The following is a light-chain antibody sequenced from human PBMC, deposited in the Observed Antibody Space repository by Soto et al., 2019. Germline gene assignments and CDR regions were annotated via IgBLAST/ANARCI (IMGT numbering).Light chain of an antibody. CDR2: EVT. CDR3: TSYTSSNTLI. Sequence: QSALTQPASVSGSPGQSITISCTGTSSDVGGYNYVSWYQQYPGKAPKVMIYEVTNRPSGASNRFSGSKSGNTASLTISGLQAEDEADYYCTSYTSSNTLIFGGATKVTVL. CDR1: SSDVGGYNY. V-gene: IGLV2-14*01. J-gene: IGLJ2*01.